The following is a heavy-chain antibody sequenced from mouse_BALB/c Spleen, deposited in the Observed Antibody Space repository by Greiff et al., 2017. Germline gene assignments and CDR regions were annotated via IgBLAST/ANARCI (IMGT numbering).Heavy chain of an antibody. CDR2: INSNGGST. CDR3: ARAGGNYGWYFDV. Sequence: EVQGVESGGGLVQPGGSLKLSCAASGFTFSSYGMSWVRQTPDKRLELVATINSNGGSTYYPDSVKGRFTISRDNAKNTLYLQMSSLQSEDTAMYYCARAGGNYGWYFDVWGAGTTVTVSS. V-gene: IGHV5-6-3*01. CDR1: GFTFSSYG. D-gene: IGHD2-1*01. J-gene: IGHJ1*01.